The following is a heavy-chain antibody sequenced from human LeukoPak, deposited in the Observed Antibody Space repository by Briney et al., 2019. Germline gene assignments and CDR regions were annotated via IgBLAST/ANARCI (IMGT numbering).Heavy chain of an antibody. CDR2: MNPNSGNT. D-gene: IGHD4-17*01. V-gene: IGHV1-8*01. J-gene: IGHJ4*02. CDR3: ARTVDYGDHFDY. Sequence: ASVKVSCKASGYTFTSYDINWVRQATGQGLEWMGWMNPNSGNTGYAQKFQGRVTMTRNTSISTAYMELSGLRSEDTAVYYCARTVDYGDHFDYWGQGTLVTVSS. CDR1: GYTFTSYD.